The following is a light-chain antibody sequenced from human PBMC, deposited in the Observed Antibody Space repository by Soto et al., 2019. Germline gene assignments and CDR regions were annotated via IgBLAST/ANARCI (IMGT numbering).Light chain of an antibody. CDR1: ASNIGSNT. V-gene: IGLV1-44*01. CDR2: SNN. J-gene: IGLJ2*01. CDR3: AAWDDSLNGVV. Sequence: QPVLTQPPSASGTPGQRVTISCSGSASNIGSNTVNWYQQLPGTAPKLLIHSNNQRPSGAPDRFSGSKSGTSASLAISGLQSEDEADYYCAAWDDSLNGVVFGGGTKLTVL.